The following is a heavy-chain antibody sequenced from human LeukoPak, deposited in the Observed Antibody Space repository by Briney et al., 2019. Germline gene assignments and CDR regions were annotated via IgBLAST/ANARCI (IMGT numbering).Heavy chain of an antibody. D-gene: IGHD2-2*01. Sequence: ASVKVSCKASGYTFTNYGFSWVRQAPGQGLEWMGRIIPIFGTANYAQKFQGRVTITTDESTSTAYMELSSLRSEDTAVYYCARDPRYCSSTSCYGDPDNWFDPWGQGTLVTVSS. CDR2: IIPIFGTA. CDR3: ARDPRYCSSTSCYGDPDNWFDP. J-gene: IGHJ5*02. V-gene: IGHV1-69*05. CDR1: GYTFTNYG.